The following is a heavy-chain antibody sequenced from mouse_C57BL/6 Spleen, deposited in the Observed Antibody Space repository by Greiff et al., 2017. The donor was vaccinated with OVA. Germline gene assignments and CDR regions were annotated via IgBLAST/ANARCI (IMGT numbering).Heavy chain of an antibody. CDR2: IYPRSGNT. J-gene: IGHJ3*01. V-gene: IGHV1-81*01. CDR1: GYTFTSYG. Sequence: LQESGAELARPGASVKLSCKASGYTFTSYGISWVKQRTGQGLEWIGEIYPRSGNTYYNEKFKGKATLTADKSSSTAYMELRSLTSEDSAVYFCARWLLKEFAYWGQGTLVTVSA. D-gene: IGHD2-3*01. CDR3: ARWLLKEFAY.